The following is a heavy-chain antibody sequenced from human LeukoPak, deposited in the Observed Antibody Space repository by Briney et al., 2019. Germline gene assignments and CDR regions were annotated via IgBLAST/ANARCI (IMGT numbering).Heavy chain of an antibody. CDR3: ARESSGSIGYFQH. CDR2: IYYSGST. D-gene: IGHD6-19*01. V-gene: IGHV4-59*01. CDR1: GGSISSYY. Sequence: PSETLSLTCTVSGGSISSYYWSWIRQPPGKGLEWIGYIYYSGSTNYNPSLKSRVTISVDTSKNQFSLKLSSVTAADTAVYYCARESSGSIGYFQHWGQGTLVTVSS. J-gene: IGHJ1*01.